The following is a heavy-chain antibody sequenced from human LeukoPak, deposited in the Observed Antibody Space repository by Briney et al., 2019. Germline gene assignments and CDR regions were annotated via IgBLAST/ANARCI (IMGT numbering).Heavy chain of an antibody. Sequence: AAVKVSCKVSGYTLTELSMHWVRQATGQGLEWMGWMNPNSGNTGYAQNFQGRVTMTRNTSISTAYMELSSLRSEDTAVYYCARRYSSGWYGGYYYYMDVWGKGTTVTISS. V-gene: IGHV1-8*01. CDR2: MNPNSGNT. CDR1: GYTLTELS. J-gene: IGHJ6*03. CDR3: ARRYSSGWYGGYYYYMDV. D-gene: IGHD6-19*01.